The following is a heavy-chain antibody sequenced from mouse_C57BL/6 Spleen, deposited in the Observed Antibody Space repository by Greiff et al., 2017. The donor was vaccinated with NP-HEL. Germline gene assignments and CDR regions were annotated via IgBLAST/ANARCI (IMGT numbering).Heavy chain of an antibody. J-gene: IGHJ2*01. CDR1: GFTFRRYA. D-gene: IGHD1-1*01. CDR3: ARDPRILRYFDY. Sequence: DVMLVESGGGLVKPGGSLKLSCAASGFTFRRYAMSWVRQTPEKRLEWVATISDGGSYTYYPDNVKGRFTISRDNAKNNLYLQMSHLKSEDTAMYYCARDPRILRYFDYWGQGTTLTVSS. V-gene: IGHV5-4*01. CDR2: ISDGGSYT.